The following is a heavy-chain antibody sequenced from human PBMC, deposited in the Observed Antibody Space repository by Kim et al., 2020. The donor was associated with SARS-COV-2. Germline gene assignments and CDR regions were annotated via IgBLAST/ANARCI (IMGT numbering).Heavy chain of an antibody. D-gene: IGHD2-2*01. J-gene: IGHJ6*02. CDR2: IYYSGST. CDR3: ASSVVPAAMAFYYYGMDV. V-gene: IGHV4-31*03. Sequence: SETLSLTCTVSGGSISSGGYYWSWIRQHPGKGLEWIGYIYYSGSTYYNPSLKSRVTISVDTSKNQFSLKLSSVTAADTAVYYCASSVVPAAMAFYYYGMDVWGQGTTVTVSS. CDR1: GGSISSGGYY.